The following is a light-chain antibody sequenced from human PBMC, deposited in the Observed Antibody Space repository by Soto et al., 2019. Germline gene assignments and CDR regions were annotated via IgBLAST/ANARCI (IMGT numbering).Light chain of an antibody. Sequence: QAVVTQPPSVSGAPGQRVTISRTGSSSNIGAGYDVHWYQQPPGTAPKLLIFGNSNRPSGVPDRFSGSKFGTSASLAITGLQAEDEADYYCQSYDSSLSGWVFGGGTKLTVL. J-gene: IGLJ2*01. CDR2: GNS. V-gene: IGLV1-40*01. CDR1: SSNIGAGYD. CDR3: QSYDSSLSGWV.